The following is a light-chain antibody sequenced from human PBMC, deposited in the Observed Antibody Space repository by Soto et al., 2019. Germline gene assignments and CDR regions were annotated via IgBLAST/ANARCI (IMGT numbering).Light chain of an antibody. J-gene: IGLJ3*02. CDR1: SSDVGGYNY. CDR2: DVS. Sequence: QSALTQPASVSGSPGQSITISCTGTSSDVGGYNYVSWYQQHPGKAPKLMIYDVSNRPSGVSNRFSGSKSGNTASLTISGLQAEDEADYSFSSYTSSSTLWVFGGGTKLTVL. V-gene: IGLV2-14*01. CDR3: SSYTSSSTLWV.